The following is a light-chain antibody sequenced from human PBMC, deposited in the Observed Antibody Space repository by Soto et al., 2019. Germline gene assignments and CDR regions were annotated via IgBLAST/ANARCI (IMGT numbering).Light chain of an antibody. J-gene: IGKJ1*01. CDR1: QSVGSY. CDR3: QQRSNWPPTWT. CDR2: DAS. Sequence: EIVLTQSPATLSLSPGERATLSCRASQSVGSYLAWYQQKPGQAPRLLIYDASNRATGIPARFSGSASGTDLNLTISSLEPEDFGVYYCQQRSNWPPTWTFGQGTKVEIK. V-gene: IGKV3-11*01.